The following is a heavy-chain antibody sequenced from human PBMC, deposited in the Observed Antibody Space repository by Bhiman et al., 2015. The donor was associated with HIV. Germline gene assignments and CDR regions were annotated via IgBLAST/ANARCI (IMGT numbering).Heavy chain of an antibody. Sequence: EVQLLESGGGLVQPGGSLRLSCAASGFTFSSYWMSWVRQAPGKGLEWVSSINWNGGSTGYADSVKGRCTISRDNGKNSLYLQMNSLRAEDTALYFCARRDSGSLSFDIWGQGTMVSVSS. J-gene: IGHJ3*02. CDR2: INWNGGST. CDR1: GFTFSSYW. CDR3: ARRDSGSLSFDI. V-gene: IGHV3-20*04. D-gene: IGHD1-26*01.